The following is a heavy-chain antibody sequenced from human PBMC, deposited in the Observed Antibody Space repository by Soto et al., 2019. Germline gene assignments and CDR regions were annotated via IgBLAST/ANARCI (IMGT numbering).Heavy chain of an antibody. CDR2: IIPIFGTA. Sequence: SVKVSCKASGGTFSSYAISWVRQAPGQGLEWMGGIIPIFGTANYAQKFQGRVTITADESTSTAYMELSSLRSEDTAVYYCARDYYGSGSYPNYGMDVWGQGTRVTVSS. D-gene: IGHD3-10*01. V-gene: IGHV1-69*13. CDR3: ARDYYGSGSYPNYGMDV. J-gene: IGHJ6*02. CDR1: GGTFSSYA.